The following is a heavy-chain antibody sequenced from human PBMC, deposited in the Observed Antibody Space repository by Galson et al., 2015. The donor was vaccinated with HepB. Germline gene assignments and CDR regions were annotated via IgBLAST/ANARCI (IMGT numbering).Heavy chain of an antibody. CDR3: ARLESLWRGSGSYYYYGMDV. D-gene: IGHD3-10*01. CDR2: IYPGDSDT. Sequence: QSGAEVTKPGESLKISCKGSGSSFTSYWIGWVRQMPGKGLEWMGIIYPGDSDTRYSPSFQGQVTISADKSISTAYLQWSSLKASDTAMYYCARLESLWRGSGSYYYYGMDVWGQGTTVTVSS. CDR1: GSSFTSYW. V-gene: IGHV5-51*01. J-gene: IGHJ6*02.